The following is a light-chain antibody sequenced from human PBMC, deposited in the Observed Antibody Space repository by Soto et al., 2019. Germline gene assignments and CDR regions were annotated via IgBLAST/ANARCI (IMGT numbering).Light chain of an antibody. CDR1: SSNIGAGYD. V-gene: IGLV1-40*01. J-gene: IGLJ1*01. CDR3: QSYDSSLSGYV. Sequence: QSVLTQPPSVSGAPGQRVTMSCTGSSSNIGAGYDVHWYQQLPGTAPKLLIYGNSNRPSGVPDRFSGSKSGTSASLAITGLQAEDEADYYCQSYDSSLSGYVFETGTKLTVL. CDR2: GNS.